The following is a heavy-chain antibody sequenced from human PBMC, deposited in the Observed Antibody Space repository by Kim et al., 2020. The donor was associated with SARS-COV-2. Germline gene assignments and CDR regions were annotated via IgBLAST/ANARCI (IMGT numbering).Heavy chain of an antibody. CDR2: IYPGDSGT. D-gene: IGHD2-2*01. CDR1: GYSFTSYW. V-gene: IGHV5-51*01. J-gene: IGHJ3*02. Sequence: GESLKISCKGSGYSFTSYWIGWVRQMPGKGLEWMGIIYPGDSGTRYSPSFQGQVTISADKSISTAYLQWSSLKASDTAMYYCAATWGRDIVVVPAAMGVSQDAFDIWGQGTMVTVSS. CDR3: AATWGRDIVVVPAAMGVSQDAFDI.